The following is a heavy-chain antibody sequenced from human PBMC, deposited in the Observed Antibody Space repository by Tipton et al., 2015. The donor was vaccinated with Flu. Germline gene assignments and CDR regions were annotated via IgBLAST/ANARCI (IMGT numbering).Heavy chain of an antibody. CDR1: SGSIRSTDYF. D-gene: IGHD3-9*01. V-gene: IGHV4-39*07. J-gene: IGHJ4*02. Sequence: TLSLTCTVSSGSIRSTDYFCAWIRQPPGKRLELIGSIYPSGTPYYNPSLKSRVTISRDTTKNQFSLKLSSVTAADTAVYYCASKYYDILTGYYPGTYFWGQGTLVTVSS. CDR3: ASKYYDILTGYYPGTYF. CDR2: IYPSGTP.